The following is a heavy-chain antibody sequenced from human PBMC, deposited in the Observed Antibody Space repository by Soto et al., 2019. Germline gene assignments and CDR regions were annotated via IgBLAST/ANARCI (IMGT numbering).Heavy chain of an antibody. D-gene: IGHD3-9*01. Sequence: GGSLRLSCAASGFTFSSYDMHWVRQATGKGLEWVSAIGTAGDTYYPGSVKGRFTISRENAKNSLYLQMNSLRAGDTAVYYCARGSFNILTGYLDAFDIWGQGTMVTVSS. V-gene: IGHV3-13*04. CDR1: GFTFSSYD. J-gene: IGHJ3*02. CDR2: IGTAGDT. CDR3: ARGSFNILTGYLDAFDI.